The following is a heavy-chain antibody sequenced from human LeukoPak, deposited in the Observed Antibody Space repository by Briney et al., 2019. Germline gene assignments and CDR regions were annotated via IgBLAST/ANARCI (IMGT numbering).Heavy chain of an antibody. CDR3: ARDLLWFGELLPHYYYYGMDV. CDR2: INPNRGGT. J-gene: IGHJ6*02. D-gene: IGHD3-10*01. V-gene: IGHV1-2*02. Sequence: ASVKVSCKASGGTFSSYAISWVRQAPGQGLEWMGWINPNRGGTNYAQKFQGRVTMTRDTSISTAYMELSRLRSDDTAVYYCARDLLWFGELLPHYYYYGMDVWGQGTTVTVSS. CDR1: GGTFSSYA.